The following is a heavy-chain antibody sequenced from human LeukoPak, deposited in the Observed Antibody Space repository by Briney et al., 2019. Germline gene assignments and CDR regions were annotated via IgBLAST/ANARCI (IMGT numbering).Heavy chain of an antibody. Sequence: GRSLRLSCAASGFTFSSYGMHWVRQAPGKGLEWVAAISNDGNKKYYADSVKGRFTISRDNPKNTLFLQMNSLRAEDTAVYYCAKEGWDKSYWYGRIDYWGQGTLVTVSS. J-gene: IGHJ4*02. D-gene: IGHD2-8*02. V-gene: IGHV3-30*18. CDR1: GFTFSSYG. CDR2: ISNDGNKK. CDR3: AKEGWDKSYWYGRIDY.